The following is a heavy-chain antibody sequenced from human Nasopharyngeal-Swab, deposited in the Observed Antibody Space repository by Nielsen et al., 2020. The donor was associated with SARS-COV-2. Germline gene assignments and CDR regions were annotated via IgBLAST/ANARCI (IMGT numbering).Heavy chain of an antibody. CDR2: IKQDGSEK. V-gene: IGHV3-7*05. J-gene: IGHJ3*02. CDR1: GFTVSSNY. Sequence: GGSLRLSCAASGFTVSSNYMSWVRQAPGKGLEWVANIKQDGSEKYYVDSVKGRFTISRDNAKNSLYLQMNSLRAEDTAVYYCARFFRVGPMQQLVTPRGAFDIWGRGTMVTVSS. CDR3: ARFFRVGPMQQLVTPRGAFDI. D-gene: IGHD6-13*01.